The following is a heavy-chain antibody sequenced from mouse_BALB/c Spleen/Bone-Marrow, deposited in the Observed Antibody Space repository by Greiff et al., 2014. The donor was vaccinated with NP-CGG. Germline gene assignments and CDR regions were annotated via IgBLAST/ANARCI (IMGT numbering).Heavy chain of an antibody. J-gene: IGHJ3*01. D-gene: IGHD2-4*01. CDR2: ISTYYGDA. CDR3: ARDYDYGFAY. Sequence: VHLVESGAELVRPGVSVKISCKGSGYTFTDYAMHWVKQSHAKSLEWIGVISTYYGDASYNQKFKGKATMTVDKSSSTAYMEFARLTSEDSAIYYCARDYDYGFAYWGQGTLVTVSA. V-gene: IGHV1S137*01. CDR1: GYTFTDYA.